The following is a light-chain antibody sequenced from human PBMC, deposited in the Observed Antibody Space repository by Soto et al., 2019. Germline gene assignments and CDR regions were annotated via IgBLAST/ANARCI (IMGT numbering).Light chain of an antibody. CDR1: QSVSSSY. CDR3: QQYNNWPPLT. V-gene: IGKV3-15*01. Sequence: IVLTQSPGTLSLSPGERATLSCRAIQSVSSSYLAWYQQKPGQAPRLLIYGASTRATGIPARFSGSGSGTEFTLTISSLQSEDFAVYYCQQYNNWPPLTFGGGTKVDIK. J-gene: IGKJ4*01. CDR2: GAS.